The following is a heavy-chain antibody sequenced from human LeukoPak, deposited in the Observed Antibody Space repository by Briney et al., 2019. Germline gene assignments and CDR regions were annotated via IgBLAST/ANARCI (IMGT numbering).Heavy chain of an antibody. Sequence: PSETLSLTCTVSGGSLSNHYWSWIRQPPGKGLEWIGYIYYSGSPNYNPSVKSRVTISVDTSKNQFSLKLSSVTAADTAVYYCASEICGGDCPMTFDYWGQGTLVTVSS. CDR2: IYYSGSP. D-gene: IGHD2-21*02. CDR1: GGSLSNHY. V-gene: IGHV4-59*11. CDR3: ASEICGGDCPMTFDY. J-gene: IGHJ4*02.